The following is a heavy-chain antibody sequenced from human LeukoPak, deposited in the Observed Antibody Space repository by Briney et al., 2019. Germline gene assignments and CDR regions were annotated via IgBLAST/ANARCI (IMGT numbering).Heavy chain of an antibody. CDR2: IYPGDSDT. Sequence: GESLKISCKGSGYSFTSYWIGWVRQMPGKGLEWMGIIYPGDSDTRYSPSFQGQVTISADKSISTAYLQWSSLKASDTAMYYCARLLGYCSSTSCYNDYWGQGTLVTVSS. V-gene: IGHV5-51*01. D-gene: IGHD2-2*02. CDR3: ARLLGYCSSTSCYNDY. J-gene: IGHJ4*02. CDR1: GYSFTSYW.